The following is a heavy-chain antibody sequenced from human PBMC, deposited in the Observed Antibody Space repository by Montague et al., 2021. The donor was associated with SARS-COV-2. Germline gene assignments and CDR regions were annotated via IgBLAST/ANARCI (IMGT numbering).Heavy chain of an antibody. CDR1: KFIFGNYA. J-gene: IGHJ4*02. V-gene: IGHV3-49*04. Sequence: SLRLSCAASKFIFGNYAMSWVRQAPGKGLEWVGFIRSKAYGGTTEYAASVKGRFTISRDDSKSIAYLQMNSLKTEDTAVYYCTRGDGLATTTGLDYWGQGTLVTVSS. CDR2: IRSKAYGGTT. D-gene: IGHD5-12*01. CDR3: TRGDGLATTTGLDY.